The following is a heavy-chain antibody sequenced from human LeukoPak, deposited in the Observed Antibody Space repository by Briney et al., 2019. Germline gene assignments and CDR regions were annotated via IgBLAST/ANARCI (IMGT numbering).Heavy chain of an antibody. V-gene: IGHV4-34*01. Sequence: KTSETLSLTCAVYGRSFSGYYWNWIRQPPGKGLEWIGEINHSGSTTYNPSLKRRVTISVDTSKNQFSLKLSSVTAADTAVYYCARGNNIVVVPAADFDYWGQGTLVTVSS. CDR2: INHSGST. D-gene: IGHD2-2*01. CDR1: GRSFSGYY. J-gene: IGHJ4*02. CDR3: ARGNNIVVVPAADFDY.